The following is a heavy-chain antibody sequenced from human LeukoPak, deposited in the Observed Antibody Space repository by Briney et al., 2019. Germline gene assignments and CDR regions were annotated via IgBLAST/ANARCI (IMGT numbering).Heavy chain of an antibody. D-gene: IGHD6-19*01. CDR1: GFTFSSYA. Sequence: GSLRLSCAASGFTFSSYAMHWVRQAPGKGLEWVAVISYDGSNKYYADSVKGRFTISRDDSKNTLYLQMNSLRAEDTAVYYCARGQTAVAGTGDWFDPWGQGTLVTVSS. J-gene: IGHJ5*02. CDR2: ISYDGSNK. V-gene: IGHV3-30-3*01. CDR3: ARGQTAVAGTGDWFDP.